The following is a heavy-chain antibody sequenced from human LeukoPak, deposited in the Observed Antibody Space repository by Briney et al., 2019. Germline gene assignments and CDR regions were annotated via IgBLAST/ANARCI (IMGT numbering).Heavy chain of an antibody. CDR3: ARDPRYYDFWSGYRPSNWFDP. J-gene: IGHJ5*02. Sequence: ASVKVSCKASGYTFTSYGISWVRQAPGQGLEWMGWINPNSGGTNYAQKFQGRVTMTRDTSISTAYMELSRLRSDDTAVYYCARDPRYYDFWSGYRPSNWFDPWGQGTLVTVSS. CDR1: GYTFTSYG. D-gene: IGHD3-3*01. CDR2: INPNSGGT. V-gene: IGHV1-2*02.